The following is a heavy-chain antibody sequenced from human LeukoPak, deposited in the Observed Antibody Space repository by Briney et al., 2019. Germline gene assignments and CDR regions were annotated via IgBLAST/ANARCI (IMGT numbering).Heavy chain of an antibody. CDR3: ARQLGILIDY. V-gene: IGHV4-30-2*01. CDR2: IYHSGST. Sequence: PSETLSLTCTVSGGSISSGGYYWSWIRQPPGKGLEWIGYIYHSGSTYYNPSLKSRVTISVDRSKNQFSLKLSSVTAADTAVYYCARQLGILIDYWGQGTLVTVSS. CDR1: GGSISSGGYY. J-gene: IGHJ4*02. D-gene: IGHD7-27*01.